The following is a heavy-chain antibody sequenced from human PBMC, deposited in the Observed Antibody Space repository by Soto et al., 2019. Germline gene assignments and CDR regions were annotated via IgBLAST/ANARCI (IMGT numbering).Heavy chain of an antibody. Sequence: PSETLSLTCAVSGGSISSGGYSWSWIRQPPGKGLEWIGYIYHSGSTYYNPSLKSRVTISVDRSKNQFSLKLSSVTAADTAVYYCARIRATYYYYYGMDVWGQGTTVTV. CDR3: ARIRATYYYYYGMDV. J-gene: IGHJ6*02. D-gene: IGHD1-26*01. CDR2: IYHSGST. CDR1: GGSISSGGYS. V-gene: IGHV4-30-2*01.